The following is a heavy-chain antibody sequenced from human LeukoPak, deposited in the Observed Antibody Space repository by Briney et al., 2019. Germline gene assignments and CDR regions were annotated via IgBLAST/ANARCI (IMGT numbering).Heavy chain of an antibody. V-gene: IGHV3-23*01. J-gene: IGHJ4*02. D-gene: IGHD6-6*01. CDR3: AKGRFGSSYYFDY. Sequence: GASLRPSCAASGFTFSSYAMSWVRQAPGKGLEWVSGISGSGGSTSYADSVKGRFTISRDNSKNTLYLQMNSLRADDTALYHCAKGRFGSSYYFDYWGQGALVTVSS. CDR1: GFTFSSYA. CDR2: ISGSGGST.